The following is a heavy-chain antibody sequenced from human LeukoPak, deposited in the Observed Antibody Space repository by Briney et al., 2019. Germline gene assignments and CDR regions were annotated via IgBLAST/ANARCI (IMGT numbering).Heavy chain of an antibody. J-gene: IGHJ4*02. V-gene: IGHV4-39*07. Sequence: SETLSLTCTVSGGSISSGGYYWSWIRQPPGKGLEWIGEINHSGSTNYNPSLKSRVTISVDTSKNQFSLKLSSVTAADTAVYYCARGLGGGQQLVLFDYWGQGTLVTVSS. CDR1: GGSISSGGYY. D-gene: IGHD6-13*01. CDR2: INHSGST. CDR3: ARGLGGGQQLVLFDY.